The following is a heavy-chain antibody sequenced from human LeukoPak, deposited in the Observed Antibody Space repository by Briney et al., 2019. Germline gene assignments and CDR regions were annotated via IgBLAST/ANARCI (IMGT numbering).Heavy chain of an antibody. CDR3: ARRRGSYFDY. V-gene: IGHV4-31*11. D-gene: IGHD3-16*01. CDR1: GGSFSGYY. CDR2: IYYSGST. J-gene: IGHJ4*02. Sequence: SETLSLTCAVYGGSFSGYYWSWIRQHPGKGLEWIGYIYYSGSTYYNPSLKSRVTISVDTSKNQFSLKLSSVTAADTAVYYCARRRGSYFDYWGQGTLVTVSS.